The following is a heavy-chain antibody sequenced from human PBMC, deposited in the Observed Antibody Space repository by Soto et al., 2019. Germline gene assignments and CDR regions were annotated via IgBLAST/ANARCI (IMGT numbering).Heavy chain of an antibody. CDR3: ARRVGGIAAAGTHFDY. J-gene: IGHJ4*02. V-gene: IGHV4-59*08. CDR2: IYYSGST. Sequence: SETLSLTCTVSGGSISSYYWSWIRQPPGKGLEWIGYIYYSGSTNYNPSLKSRVTISVDTSKNQFSLKLSSVTAADTAVYYCARRVGGIAAAGTHFDYWGQGTLVTVSS. D-gene: IGHD6-13*01. CDR1: GGSISSYY.